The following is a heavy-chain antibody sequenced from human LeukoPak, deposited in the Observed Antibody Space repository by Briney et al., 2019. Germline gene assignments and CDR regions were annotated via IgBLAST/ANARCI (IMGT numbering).Heavy chain of an antibody. CDR3: ARDWRYYYGSGLF. V-gene: IGHV4-34*01. Sequence: KSSETLSLTCAVYGGSFSGYYWSWIRQPPGKGLECIGEINHSGSTNYNPSLKSRVTISVDTSKNQFSLKLSSVTAADTAVYYCARDWRYYYGSGLFWGQGTLVTVSS. D-gene: IGHD3-10*01. CDR1: GGSFSGYY. J-gene: IGHJ4*02. CDR2: INHSGST.